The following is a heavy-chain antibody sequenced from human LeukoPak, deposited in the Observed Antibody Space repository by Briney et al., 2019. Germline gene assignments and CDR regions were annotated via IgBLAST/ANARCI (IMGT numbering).Heavy chain of an antibody. V-gene: IGHV3-21*01. J-gene: IGHJ4*02. CDR3: ARGGDNWNYWYVLVF. CDR1: GFTVSSNY. D-gene: IGHD1-7*01. Sequence: GGSLRLSCAASGFTVSSNYMSWVRQAPGKGLEWVSSISKSGSHIYYADSVRGRFSISKDNANTSVSLLMTSLTAEDTAVYYCARGGDNWNYWYVLVFWGQGTLVTVSS. CDR2: ISKSGSHI.